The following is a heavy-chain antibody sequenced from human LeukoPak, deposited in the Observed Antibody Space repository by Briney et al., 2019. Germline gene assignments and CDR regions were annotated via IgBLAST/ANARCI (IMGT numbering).Heavy chain of an antibody. Sequence: ASVKVSCKVSGYTLTELSMHWVRQVPGKGLEWMGGFDPEAGETIYAQKFQGRVTMTEDTSTDTAYMELSSLRSEDTAVYYCATDHCGGDCGGDWGQGTLVTVSS. D-gene: IGHD2-21*02. CDR2: FDPEAGET. CDR3: ATDHCGGDCGGD. J-gene: IGHJ4*02. CDR1: GYTLTELS. V-gene: IGHV1-24*01.